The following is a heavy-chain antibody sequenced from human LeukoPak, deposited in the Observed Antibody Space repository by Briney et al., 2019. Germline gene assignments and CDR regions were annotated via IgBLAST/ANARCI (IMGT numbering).Heavy chain of an antibody. J-gene: IGHJ4*02. Sequence: SGTLSLTCAVSGGSISSSDWWSWVRQPPGKGLEWIGEIYHSGSTYYNPSLKSRVTISVDTSKNQFSLKLSSVTAADTAVYYCARLPRTYCGGDCYSYYFDYWGQGTLVTVSS. CDR3: ARLPRTYCGGDCYSYYFDY. V-gene: IGHV4-4*02. CDR1: GGSISSSDW. CDR2: IYHSGST. D-gene: IGHD2-21*01.